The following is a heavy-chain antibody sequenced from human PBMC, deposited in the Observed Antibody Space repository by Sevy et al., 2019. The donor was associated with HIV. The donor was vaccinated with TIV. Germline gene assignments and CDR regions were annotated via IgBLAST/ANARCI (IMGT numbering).Heavy chain of an antibody. Sequence: GGSLRLSCAASGFSLSDYYMSWMRQAPGKGLEWVSYISGSGSGVFYADSVKGRATISRDNAKNSLYLQLSSLRVEETAVYYCARVPTVATMVDFWGQGTLVTVSS. CDR3: ARVPTVATMVDF. CDR1: GFSLSDYY. V-gene: IGHV3-11*01. D-gene: IGHD5-12*01. J-gene: IGHJ4*02. CDR2: ISGSGSGV.